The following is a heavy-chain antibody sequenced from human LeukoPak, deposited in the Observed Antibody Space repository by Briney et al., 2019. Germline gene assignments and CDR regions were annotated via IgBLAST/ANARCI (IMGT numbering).Heavy chain of an antibody. CDR3: TTDVDY. J-gene: IGHJ4*02. CDR2: ISGGGGST. CDR1: GFTFTNYA. V-gene: IGHV3-23*01. Sequence: LAGGSLRLSCAASGFTFTNYAMSWVRQAPGKGLEWVSGISGGGGSTYYADSVKGRFTISKDNSKNTLYLQMNSLKTEDTAVYYCTTDVDYWGQGTLVTVSS.